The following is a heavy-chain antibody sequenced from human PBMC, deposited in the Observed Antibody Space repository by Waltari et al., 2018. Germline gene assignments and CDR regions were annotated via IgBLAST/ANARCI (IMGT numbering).Heavy chain of an antibody. D-gene: IGHD2-2*01. CDR1: GGSITSLNW. CDR2: IFHTEAT. V-gene: IGHV4-4*02. CDR3: VRAGYCSRSGCQTWAWD. J-gene: IGHJ4*02. Sequence: QVQLQESGPGLVKPSGTLSLPCAVSGGSITSLNWWTWVRQPPGKGLEWIGEIFHTEATSYNPSLKSRLTISVDKSKNQFSLKLSSVTVADTAVYYCVRAGYCSRSGCQTWAWDWGQGTLVTVS.